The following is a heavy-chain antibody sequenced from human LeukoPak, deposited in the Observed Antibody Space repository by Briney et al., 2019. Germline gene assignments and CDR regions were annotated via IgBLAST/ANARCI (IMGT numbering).Heavy chain of an antibody. D-gene: IGHD1-26*01. CDR2: ISSSSSYI. CDR1: GFTFSSYS. CDR3: ARVGGLAIVGATDY. Sequence: GGSLRLSCAASGFTFSSYSMNWVRQAPGKGLEWVSSISSSSSYIYYADSVEGRFTISRDNAKNSLYLQMNSLRAEDTAVYYCARVGGLAIVGATDYWGQRTLVTVSS. J-gene: IGHJ4*02. V-gene: IGHV3-21*01.